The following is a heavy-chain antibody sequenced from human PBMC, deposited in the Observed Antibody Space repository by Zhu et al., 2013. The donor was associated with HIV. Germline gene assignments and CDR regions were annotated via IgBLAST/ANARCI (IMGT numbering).Heavy chain of an antibody. CDR3: ARGGKSGSESYGLDV. CDR2: INPNSGGT. Sequence: QVQLVQSGAEVKKPGASVKVSCKASGYTFTGYYMHWVRQAPGQGLEWMGWINPNSGGTNYAQKFQGRVTMTRDTSISTAFMELSRLRSDDTAVYYCARGGKSGSESYGLDVWGQGTTVIVSS. CDR1: GYTFTGYY. D-gene: IGHD3-10*01. J-gene: IGHJ6*02. V-gene: IGHV1-2*02.